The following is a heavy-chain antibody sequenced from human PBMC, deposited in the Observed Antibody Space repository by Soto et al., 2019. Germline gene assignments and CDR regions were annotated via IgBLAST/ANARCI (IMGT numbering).Heavy chain of an antibody. V-gene: IGHV4-34*01. J-gene: IGHJ4*02. CDR1: GGSFSGYY. Sequence: PSETLSLTCAVYGGSFSGYYWSWIRQPPGKGLEWIGEINHSGSTNYNPSLKSRVTISVDTSKNQFSLKLSSVTAADTAVYYCARDGSQRRYYYGSGSYYNDFDYWGQGTLVTVSS. CDR2: INHSGST. CDR3: ARDGSQRRYYYGSGSYYNDFDY. D-gene: IGHD3-10*01.